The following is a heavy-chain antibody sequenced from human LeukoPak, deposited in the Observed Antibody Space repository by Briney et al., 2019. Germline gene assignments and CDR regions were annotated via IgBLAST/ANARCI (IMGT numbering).Heavy chain of an antibody. J-gene: IGHJ6*03. Sequence: PSETLSPTCAVYGASFSGSYWTWIRQPPGKGLEWVGHISHSGSNHFNPSLQSRVTISVETSKNQFSLNLSSVTAADTAVYYCARVITIFGVVVIDVWGKGTTVTVSS. CDR2: ISHSGSN. D-gene: IGHD3-3*01. CDR3: ARVITIFGVVVIDV. CDR1: GASFSGSY. V-gene: IGHV4-34*01.